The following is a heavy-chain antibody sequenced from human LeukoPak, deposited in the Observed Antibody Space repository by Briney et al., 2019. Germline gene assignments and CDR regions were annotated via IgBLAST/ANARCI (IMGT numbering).Heavy chain of an antibody. J-gene: IGHJ4*02. CDR1: GFSFSSYG. CDR2: IWFDGGNK. CDR3: ARDWALSGSSSLAMGY. V-gene: IGHV3-33*01. D-gene: IGHD6-6*01. Sequence: GRSLRLSCAASGFSFSSYGMHWVRQAPGKGLEGVAVIWFDGGNKDYADSVKGRFTISRDNSKNTLYLQMNSLRAEDTAVYYCARDWALSGSSSLAMGYWGQGTLVTVSS.